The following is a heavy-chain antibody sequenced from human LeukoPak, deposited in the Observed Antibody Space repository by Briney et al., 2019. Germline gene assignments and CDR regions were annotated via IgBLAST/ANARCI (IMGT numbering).Heavy chain of an antibody. CDR2: INTYNGNT. Sequence: ASVKVSCKASGYTFTNYGITWMRQAPGQGLEWMGWINTYNGNTNYAQKLQGRVTITTDTSTSTAYMELRSLRSDDTAVFYCSRDLVDGVGAPGAYWGQGALVTVSS. J-gene: IGHJ4*02. D-gene: IGHD1-26*01. CDR3: SRDLVDGVGAPGAY. CDR1: GYTFTNYG. V-gene: IGHV1-18*01.